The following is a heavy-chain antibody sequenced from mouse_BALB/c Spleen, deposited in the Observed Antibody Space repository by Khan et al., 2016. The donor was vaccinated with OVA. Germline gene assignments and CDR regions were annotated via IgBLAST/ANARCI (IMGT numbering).Heavy chain of an antibody. D-gene: IGHD2-14*01. J-gene: IGHJ4*01. CDR2: IWGGGGT. CDR3: ARAYYRYDGYYAMDY. V-gene: IGHV2-6-4*01. CDR1: GFSLSRYN. Sequence: QVQLKQSGPGLVAPSQSLSITCTVSGFSLSRYNVHWVRQPPGKGLEWLGMIWGGGGTDYNSTLKSSLSIRKDNSKSQVLLNMNSLQTDDTAMYYCARAYYRYDGYYAMDYWGQGTSVTVSS.